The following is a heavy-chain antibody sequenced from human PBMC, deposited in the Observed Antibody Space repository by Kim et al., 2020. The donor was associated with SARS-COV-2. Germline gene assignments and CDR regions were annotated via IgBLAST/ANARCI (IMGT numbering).Heavy chain of an antibody. J-gene: IGHJ4*02. Sequence: NTKYSQKFQGRVTITRDTSASTAYMELSSLRSEDTAVYYCARDQYYGSGSWGQGTLVTVSS. D-gene: IGHD3-10*01. CDR2: NT. V-gene: IGHV1-3*01. CDR3: ARDQYYGSGS.